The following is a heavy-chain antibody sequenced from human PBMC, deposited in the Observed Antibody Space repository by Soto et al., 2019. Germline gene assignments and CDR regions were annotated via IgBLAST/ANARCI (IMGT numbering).Heavy chain of an antibody. CDR3: ARNYYYYYYMDV. Sequence: EVQLVESGGGLVQPGGSLRLSCAASGFTFSSYSMNWVRQAPGKGLEWVSYISSSSSTIYYADSVKGRFTISRDKAKNPLDLQMNRLRAEDTAVYYCARNYYYYYYMDVWGKGTPGTVFS. V-gene: IGHV3-48*01. CDR1: GFTFSSYS. J-gene: IGHJ6*03. CDR2: ISSSSSTI.